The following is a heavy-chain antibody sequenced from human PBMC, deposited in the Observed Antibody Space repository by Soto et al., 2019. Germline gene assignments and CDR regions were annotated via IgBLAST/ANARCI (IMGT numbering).Heavy chain of an antibody. CDR1: GFTLSSQD. D-gene: IGHD1-7*01. CDR3: AKDRLELTPYYYYYMDV. V-gene: IGHV3-23*01. Sequence: GGSLRLSCAASGFTLSSQDMHWVRQGPGKGLEWVSAISGSGGSTYYADSVKGRFTISRDNSKNTLYLQMNSLRAEDTAVYYCAKDRLELTPYYYYYMDVWGKGTTVTVSS. J-gene: IGHJ6*03. CDR2: ISGSGGST.